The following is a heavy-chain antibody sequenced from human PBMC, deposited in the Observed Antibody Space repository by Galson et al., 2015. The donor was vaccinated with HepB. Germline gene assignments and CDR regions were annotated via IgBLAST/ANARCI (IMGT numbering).Heavy chain of an antibody. Sequence: QSGAEVKKPGDSLKISCKGSGYIFYNYWIGWVRQMPGKGLEWMGIIYPGDSDTRYSPSFQGHVTISADKSTSTAYSQWNSLKASDTAMYYCASQLSAGWNYFFDYWGQGTLVTVSS. V-gene: IGHV5-51*06. D-gene: IGHD1-7*01. CDR2: IYPGDSDT. J-gene: IGHJ4*02. CDR3: ASQLSAGWNYFFDY. CDR1: GYIFYNYW.